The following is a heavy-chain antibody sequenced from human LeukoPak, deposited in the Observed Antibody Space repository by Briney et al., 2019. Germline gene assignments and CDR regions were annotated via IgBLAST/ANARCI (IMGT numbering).Heavy chain of an antibody. CDR2: IYHSGST. CDR1: GGSISSSNW. J-gene: IGHJ4*02. V-gene: IGHV4-4*02. D-gene: IGHD3-22*01. CDR3: ATHLRGYYDSSGYYFDY. Sequence: PSGTLSLTCAVSGGSISSSNWWSWVRQPPGKGLEWIGEIYHSGSTNYNPSLKSRVTISVGKSKNQFSLKLSSVTAADTAVYYCATHLRGYYDSSGYYFDYWGQGTLVTVSS.